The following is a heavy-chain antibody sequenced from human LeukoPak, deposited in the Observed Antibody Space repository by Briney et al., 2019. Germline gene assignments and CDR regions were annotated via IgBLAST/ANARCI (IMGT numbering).Heavy chain of an antibody. J-gene: IGHJ4*02. V-gene: IGHV4-39*01. CDR2: IYYSGST. D-gene: IGHD3-10*01. Sequence: PSETLSLTCTLSLGSISSSSYYWGGLRPPPGKGLEWIGSIYYSGSTYYTPSLKSRVTIYIYTSQNQFSLKLSSVTPPHTAVYYCARVSMRPMVRGAFDYWGQGSLVTVSS. CDR1: LGSISSSSYY. CDR3: ARVSMRPMVRGAFDY.